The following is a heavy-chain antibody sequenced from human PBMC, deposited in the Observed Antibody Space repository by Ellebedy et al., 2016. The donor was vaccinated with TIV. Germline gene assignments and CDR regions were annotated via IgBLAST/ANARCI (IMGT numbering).Heavy chain of an antibody. D-gene: IGHD6-6*01. J-gene: IGHJ4*02. Sequence: GESLKISXAASGFTFSSYAMSWVRQAPGKGLEWVSAISGSGGSTYYADSVKGRFTISRDNSKNTLYLQMNSLRAEDTAVYYCAKEANSSSSPSLALCYFDYWGQGTLVTVSS. CDR2: ISGSGGST. CDR1: GFTFSSYA. CDR3: AKEANSSSSPSLALCYFDY. V-gene: IGHV3-23*01.